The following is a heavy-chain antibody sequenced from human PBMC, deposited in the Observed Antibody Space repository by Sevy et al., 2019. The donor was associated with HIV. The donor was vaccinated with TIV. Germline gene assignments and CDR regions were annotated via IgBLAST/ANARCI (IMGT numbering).Heavy chain of an antibody. J-gene: IGHJ5*02. CDR3: ARVDANYDKGFDP. Sequence: GGSLRLSCEASGFTFRSYEMNWVRQAPGKGLEWVSYISSSGSIIYYADSVKGRFTISRDNAKNSLYMLMNSLRAEDTAVYYCARVDANYDKGFDPWGQGTLVTVSS. CDR2: ISSSGSII. CDR1: GFTFRSYE. D-gene: IGHD3-22*01. V-gene: IGHV3-48*03.